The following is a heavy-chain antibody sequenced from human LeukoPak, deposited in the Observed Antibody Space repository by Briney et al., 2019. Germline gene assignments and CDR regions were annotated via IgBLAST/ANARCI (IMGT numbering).Heavy chain of an antibody. J-gene: IGHJ2*01. CDR3: ARPPPRTVTNNEWYFDL. CDR1: GGSISSYY. Sequence: KPSETLSLTCTVSGGSISSYYWSWIRQPAGKGLEWIGRIYTSGSTNYNPPLKSRVTISVDTSKNQFSLKLSSVTAADTAVYYCARPPPRTVTNNEWYFDLWGRGTLVTVSS. CDR2: IYTSGST. V-gene: IGHV4-4*07. D-gene: IGHD4-17*01.